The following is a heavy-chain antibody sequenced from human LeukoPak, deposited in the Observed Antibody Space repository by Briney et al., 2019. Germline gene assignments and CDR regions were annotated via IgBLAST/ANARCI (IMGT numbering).Heavy chain of an antibody. CDR3: ARDGTVAASFDY. D-gene: IGHD6-19*01. V-gene: IGHV3-48*01. CDR1: GFTFSTYG. J-gene: IGHJ4*02. CDR2: ISTGSSTM. Sequence: GGSLRLSCAASGFTFSTYGMSWVRQAPGKGLEWVSYISTGSSTMYYADSVKGRFTISRDNVKNSLDLQMNSVRAEDTAMYYCARDGTVAASFDYWGQGTLVTVSS.